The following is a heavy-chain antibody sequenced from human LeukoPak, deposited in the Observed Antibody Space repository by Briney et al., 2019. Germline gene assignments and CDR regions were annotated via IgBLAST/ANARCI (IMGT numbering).Heavy chain of an antibody. V-gene: IGHV1-18*01. CDR2: ISAYNANT. CDR1: GYTFTSYG. D-gene: IGHD6-19*01. Sequence: ASVKVSCKASGYTFTSYGISWVRQAPGQGLEWMGWISAYNANTNYAQKFQGRVTMTTDTSTSTAYMELRSLISDDTAVYYCARCETSLSSSGTIDYWGQGTLVTVSS. J-gene: IGHJ4*02. CDR3: ARCETSLSSSGTIDY.